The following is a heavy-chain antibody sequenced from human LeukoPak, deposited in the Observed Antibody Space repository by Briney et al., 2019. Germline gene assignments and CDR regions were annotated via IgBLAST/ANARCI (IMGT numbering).Heavy chain of an antibody. Sequence: GGSLRLSCAASGFTFSSYGMHRVRQAPGKGLEWVAFIRYDGSNKYYADSVKGRFTISRDNSKNTLYLQMNSLRAEDTAVYYCAKDSSSWYGNYYYYMDVWGKGTTVTISS. CDR1: GFTFSSYG. CDR3: AKDSSSWYGNYYYYMDV. D-gene: IGHD6-13*01. V-gene: IGHV3-30*02. J-gene: IGHJ6*03. CDR2: IRYDGSNK.